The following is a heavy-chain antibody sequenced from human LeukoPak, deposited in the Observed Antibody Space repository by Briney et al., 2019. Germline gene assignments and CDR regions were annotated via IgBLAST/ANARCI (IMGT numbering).Heavy chain of an antibody. CDR2: IYNSCTT. V-gene: IGHV4-30-2*01. CDR3: ARHIQIAFRVFRLGCIEP. J-gene: IGHJ5*02. CDR1: GDSISSGDYS. Sequence: SETLSLICAVSGDSISSGDYSWSWLRQPPGTRLEWIGYIYNSCTTNYNPSLKSRVTISVDKSKNQFSLKLSSVTAADAAMYYCARHIQIAFRVFRLGCIEPWGQGTLVTVSS. D-gene: IGHD3-9*01.